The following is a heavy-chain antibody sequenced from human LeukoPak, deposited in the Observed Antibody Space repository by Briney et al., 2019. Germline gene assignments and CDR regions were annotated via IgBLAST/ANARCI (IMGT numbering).Heavy chain of an antibody. CDR3: AKDRIVIPFGDVSKP. CDR1: GFIFSGYG. V-gene: IGHV3-30*18. D-gene: IGHD3-10*01. J-gene: IGHJ1*01. Sequence: PGRSLRLSCAASGFIFSGYGMHWVRQAPGKGLEWVALIAHDESTIHYADSVKGRFTISRDNSKNTLYLQMNNLRVEDRAIYSCAKDRIVIPFGDVSKPGGKGTWVTVSS. CDR2: IAHDESTI.